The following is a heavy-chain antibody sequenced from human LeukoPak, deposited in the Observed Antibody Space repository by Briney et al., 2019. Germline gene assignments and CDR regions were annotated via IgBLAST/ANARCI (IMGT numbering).Heavy chain of an antibody. V-gene: IGHV1-24*01. CDR2: FDPEDGET. D-gene: IGHD3-3*01. J-gene: IGHJ4*02. CDR1: GYTLTELS. CDR3: TRVSWRGEIF. Sequence: ASVKVSCKVSGYTLTELSMHWVRQAPGKGLEWMGGFDPEDGETIYAQKFQGRVTMTEDTSTDTAYMELTSLRAEDTAVYYCTRVSWRGEIFWGQGTLVSVSS.